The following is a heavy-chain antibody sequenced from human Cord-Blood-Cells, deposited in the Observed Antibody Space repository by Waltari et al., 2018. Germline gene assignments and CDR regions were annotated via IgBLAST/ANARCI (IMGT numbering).Heavy chain of an antibody. CDR2: IYYSGST. CDR1: GGSISSYY. D-gene: IGHD3-10*01. Sequence: QVQLQESGPGLVKPSETLSLTCPVSGGSISSYYWRWIRQPPGKGLEWIGYIYYSGSTNYNPSLKSRVTISVDTSKNQFSLKLSSVTAADTAVYYCFGSGSDAFDIWGQGTMVTVSS. V-gene: IGHV4-59*01. J-gene: IGHJ3*02. CDR3: FGSGSDAFDI.